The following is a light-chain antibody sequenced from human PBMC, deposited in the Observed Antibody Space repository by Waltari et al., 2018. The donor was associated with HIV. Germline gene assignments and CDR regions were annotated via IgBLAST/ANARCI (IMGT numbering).Light chain of an antibody. J-gene: IGKJ1*01. V-gene: IGKV1-5*03. Sequence: DIRLTQSPSTLSASAWDRVAITCRAGQNVGAFLAWYQQKPGKPPKLLIFQASILEGGVPSRFSGSVSGSDFTLTINGLQSDDFATYYCHQYASFSGTFGQGTKVEL. CDR3: HQYASFSGT. CDR1: QNVGAF. CDR2: QAS.